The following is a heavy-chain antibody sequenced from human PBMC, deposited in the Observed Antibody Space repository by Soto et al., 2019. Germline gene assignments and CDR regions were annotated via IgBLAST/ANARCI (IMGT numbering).Heavy chain of an antibody. CDR1: AFSSSDYA. V-gene: IGHV3-23*01. D-gene: IGHD2-21*01. CDR2: INYNGVGT. J-gene: IGHJ4*02. Sequence: WGALLISCTLGAFSSSDYAMSKVGQAPGKGLEWVSSINYNGVGTYYADSVKGRFTISRDNSKHTLFLLMNSLRADDAAVYYCAASESHHRAAYWGQGTMVTGSS. CDR3: AASESHHRAAY.